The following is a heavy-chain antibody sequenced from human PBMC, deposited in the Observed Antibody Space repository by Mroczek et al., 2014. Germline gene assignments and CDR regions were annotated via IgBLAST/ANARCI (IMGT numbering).Heavy chain of an antibody. Sequence: QVQLQQSGAEVKKPGASVKVSCKASGYTFTSYYMHWVRQAPGQGLEWMGIINPSGGSTSYAQKFQGRVTMTRDTSTSTVYMELSSLRSEDTAVYYCAREYYGSGSVLGPDYWGQGTLVTVSS. J-gene: IGHJ4*02. CDR2: INPSGGST. V-gene: IGHV1-46*03. D-gene: IGHD3-10*01. CDR1: GYTFTSYY. CDR3: AREYYGSGSVLGPDY.